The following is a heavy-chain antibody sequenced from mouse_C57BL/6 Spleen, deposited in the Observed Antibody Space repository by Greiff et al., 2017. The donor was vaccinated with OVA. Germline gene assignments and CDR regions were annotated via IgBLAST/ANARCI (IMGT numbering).Heavy chain of an antibody. CDR3: AREGTGPYFDV. CDR2: IHPNSGST. D-gene: IGHD4-1*01. V-gene: IGHV1-64*01. Sequence: VQLQQSGAELVKPGASVKLSCKASGYTFTSYWMHWVKQRPGQGLEWIGMIHPNSGSTNYNEKFKSKATLTVDKSSSTAYMQLSSLTSEDSAVYYCAREGTGPYFDVWGTGTTVTVSS. J-gene: IGHJ1*03. CDR1: GYTFTSYW.